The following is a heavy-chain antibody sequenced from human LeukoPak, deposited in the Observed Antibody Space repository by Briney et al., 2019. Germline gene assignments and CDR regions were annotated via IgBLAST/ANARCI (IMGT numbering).Heavy chain of an antibody. Sequence: GGSLRLSCAASGFTFSNYAMSWVRQTPGKGLEWVSTISVNGGSTYSADSVKGRFTISRDNSKNTLYLQMNSLRAEDAAIYYCAKDVRGTYAPDYWGQGTLVTVSS. J-gene: IGHJ4*02. V-gene: IGHV3-23*01. CDR3: AKDVRGTYAPDY. D-gene: IGHD2-2*01. CDR1: GFTFSNYA. CDR2: ISVNGGST.